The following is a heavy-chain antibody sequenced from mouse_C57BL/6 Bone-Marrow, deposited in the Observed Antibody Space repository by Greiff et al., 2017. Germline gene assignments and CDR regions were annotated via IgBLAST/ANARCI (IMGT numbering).Heavy chain of an antibody. CDR3: AANWAWFTY. V-gene: IGHV1-42*01. J-gene: IGHJ3*01. Sequence: VQLQQSGPEMVKPGASVKISCKASGYSFTGYYMNWVKQSPEKSLEWIGEINPSTGGTTYNQKFKAKATLTVDKSSSTAYLQLKSLTSEDSADYSGAANWAWFTYWGQGTLVTVSA. CDR1: GYSFTGYY. D-gene: IGHD4-1*01. CDR2: INPSTGGT.